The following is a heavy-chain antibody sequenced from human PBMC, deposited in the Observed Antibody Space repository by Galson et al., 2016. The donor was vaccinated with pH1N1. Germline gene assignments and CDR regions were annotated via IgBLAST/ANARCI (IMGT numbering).Heavy chain of an antibody. D-gene: IGHD6-13*01. CDR3: VRAIGGAASY. V-gene: IGHV3-7*01. CDR2: IKQDGSEI. CDR1: ESTFSSYW. J-gene: IGHJ4*02. Sequence: SLRLSCAVYESTFSSYWMHWVRQAPGKGLEWVANIKQDGSEIYYVDSVKGRCTISRDNAKNSVSLQMNSLRVEDTGVYYCVRAIGGAASYWGQGTLVTVSS.